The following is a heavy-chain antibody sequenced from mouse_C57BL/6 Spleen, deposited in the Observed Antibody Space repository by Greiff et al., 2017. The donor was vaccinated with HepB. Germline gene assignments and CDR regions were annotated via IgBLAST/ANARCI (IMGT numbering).Heavy chain of an antibody. CDR2: ISGGGGNT. CDR1: GFTFSSYT. V-gene: IGHV5-9*01. CDR3: ARPTWDWYFDV. Sequence: EVKLQESGGGLVKPGGSLKLSCAASGFTFSSYTMSWVRQTPEKRLEWVATISGGGGNTYYPDSVKGRFTISRDNAKNTLYLQMSSLRSEDTALYYCARPTWDWYFDVWGTGTTVTVSS. J-gene: IGHJ1*03.